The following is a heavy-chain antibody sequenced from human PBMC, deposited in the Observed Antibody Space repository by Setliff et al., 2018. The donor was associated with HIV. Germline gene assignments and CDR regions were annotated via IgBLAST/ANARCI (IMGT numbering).Heavy chain of an antibody. V-gene: IGHV3-74*01. CDR1: GFTFSTSW. CDR3: AKGAKDYFHRTDYNRPDAFDL. Sequence: GGSLRLSCAAPGFTFSTSWMHWVRQVPGKELVWVSRISSDGRRRDYADSVKGRFTIARDNSKNTLYLQMNSLRAEDTAVYNCAKGAKDYFHRTDYNRPDAFDLWGQGTMVTVSS. CDR2: ISSDGRRR. D-gene: IGHD3-22*01. J-gene: IGHJ3*01.